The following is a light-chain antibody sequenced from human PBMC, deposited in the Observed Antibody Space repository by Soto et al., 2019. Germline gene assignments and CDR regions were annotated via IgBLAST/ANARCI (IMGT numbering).Light chain of an antibody. CDR2: SNN. J-gene: IGLJ1*01. V-gene: IGLV1-44*01. Sequence: QSVLTQPPSASGTPGQRVTISCSGSYSNIGSRPVNWYQQFPGTAPKLLIYSNNQRPSGVPDRFSGSKSGTSASLAISGLQSEDEADYYCAAWDDSLNAYVFGTGTKLTVL. CDR1: YSNIGSRP. CDR3: AAWDDSLNAYV.